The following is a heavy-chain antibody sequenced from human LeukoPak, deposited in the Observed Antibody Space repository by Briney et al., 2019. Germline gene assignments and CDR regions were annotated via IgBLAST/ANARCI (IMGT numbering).Heavy chain of an antibody. CDR2: INPNSGGT. D-gene: IGHD3-22*01. J-gene: IGHJ5*02. V-gene: IGHV1-2*06. Sequence: ASVKASCKASGYTFTGYYMHWVRQAPGQGLEWMGRINPNSGGTNYAQKFQGRVTMTRDTSISTAYMELSRLRSDDTAVYYCARLRRDYYDSSGYWFDPWGQGTLVTVSS. CDR3: ARLRRDYYDSSGYWFDP. CDR1: GYTFTGYY.